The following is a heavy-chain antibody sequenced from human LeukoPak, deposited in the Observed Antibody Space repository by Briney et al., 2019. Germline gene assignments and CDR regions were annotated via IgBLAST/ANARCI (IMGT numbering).Heavy chain of an antibody. D-gene: IGHD5-18*01. J-gene: IGHJ4*02. V-gene: IGHV3-23*01. CDR3: AKGTSTIDTAMGLVDY. Sequence: PGGSLRLSCAASRFTFSSYAMSWVRQAPGKGLEWVSAISDNGDSTYYADSVKGRFTISRDNSKYTLYLQMNSLSAEDTALYYCAKGTSTIDTAMGLVDYWGQGTLVTVSS. CDR2: ISDNGDST. CDR1: RFTFSSYA.